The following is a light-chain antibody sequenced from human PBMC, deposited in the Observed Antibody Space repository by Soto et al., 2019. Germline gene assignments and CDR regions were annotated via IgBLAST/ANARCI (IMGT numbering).Light chain of an antibody. V-gene: IGKV3-20*01. Sequence: EIVSTQSPGTLSLSPGERATLSCRASQSVSSSYLAWYQQKPGQAPRLLIYGASSRATGIPDRFSGSGSGTDFTLTISRLEPEDFAVYHCHQYGSSPTFGQGTKVEIK. CDR3: HQYGSSPT. J-gene: IGKJ1*01. CDR1: QSVSSSY. CDR2: GAS.